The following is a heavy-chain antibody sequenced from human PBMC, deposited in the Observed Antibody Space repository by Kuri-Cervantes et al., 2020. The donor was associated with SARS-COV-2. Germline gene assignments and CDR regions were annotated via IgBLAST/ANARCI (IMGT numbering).Heavy chain of an antibody. CDR3: AKRSGSYFDY. D-gene: IGHD1-26*01. CDR1: GFTFSTYS. CDR2: ISSSSSQR. V-gene: IGHV3-21*01. Sequence: GESLKISCAASGFTFSTYSMTWVRQAPGKGLEWVSSISSSSSQRYYVDSVKGRFTISRDNATNSLYLQMNSLRAEDTAVYYCAKRSGSYFDYWGQGTLVTVSS. J-gene: IGHJ4*02.